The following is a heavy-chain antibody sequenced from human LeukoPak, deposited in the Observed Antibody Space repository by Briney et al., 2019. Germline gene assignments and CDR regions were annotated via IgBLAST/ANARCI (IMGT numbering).Heavy chain of an antibody. V-gene: IGHV3-30*02. J-gene: IGHJ5*01. D-gene: IGHD2-2*02. CDR3: AQHTASDS. CDR1: GFSFSSFG. CDR2: IRHDGSNK. Sequence: GGSLRLSCSASGFSFSSFGMHWVRQAPGKGLEWVAFIRHDGSNKFYGDSVRGRFTISRDNSENTLYLQMNSLRTDDTAFYYCAQHTASDSWGHGTLVTVSS.